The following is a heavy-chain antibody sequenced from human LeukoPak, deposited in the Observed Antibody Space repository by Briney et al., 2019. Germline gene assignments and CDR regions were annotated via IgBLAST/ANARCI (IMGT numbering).Heavy chain of an antibody. CDR3: ARGRLLWFGSGNFDY. D-gene: IGHD3-10*01. CDR2: MNPNSGNT. Sequence: ASVKVSCKASGYTFTGYYMHWVRQAPGQGLEWMGWMNPNSGNTGYAQKFQGRVTITRNTSISTAYMELSSLRSEDTAVYYCARGRLLWFGSGNFDYWGQGTLVTVSS. V-gene: IGHV1-8*03. J-gene: IGHJ4*02. CDR1: GYTFTGYY.